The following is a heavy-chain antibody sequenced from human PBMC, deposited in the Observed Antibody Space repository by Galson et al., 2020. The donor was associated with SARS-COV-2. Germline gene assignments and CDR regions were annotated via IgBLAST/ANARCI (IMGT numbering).Heavy chain of an antibody. Sequence: ETSETLSLTCTVSGGSISSGDYYWSWLRQPPGKGLEWIGYLYYSGTTYYNPSLKSRVTISIDTSKNQFSLKLSSVTAADTAVYYCARGDLTRIFMIAVVTGAFDIWGQGTKVTVSS. V-gene: IGHV4-30-4*01. D-gene: IGHD3-22*01. J-gene: IGHJ3*02. CDR1: GGSISSGDYY. CDR2: LYYSGTT. CDR3: ARGDLTRIFMIAVVTGAFDI.